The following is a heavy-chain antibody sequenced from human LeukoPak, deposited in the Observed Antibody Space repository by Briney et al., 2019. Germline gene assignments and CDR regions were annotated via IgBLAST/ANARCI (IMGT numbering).Heavy chain of an antibody. CDR2: IYTSGST. J-gene: IGHJ3*02. CDR3: ARGNNPLKLWRDAFDI. CDR1: GGSISSYY. Sequence: PSETLSLTCTVSGGSISSYYWSWIRQPAGKGLEWIGRIYTSGSTNYNPSLKSRVTMSVDTSKNQFSLKLSSVTAADTAVYYCARGNNPLKLWRDAFDIWDQGTMVTVSS. D-gene: IGHD3-10*01. V-gene: IGHV4-4*07.